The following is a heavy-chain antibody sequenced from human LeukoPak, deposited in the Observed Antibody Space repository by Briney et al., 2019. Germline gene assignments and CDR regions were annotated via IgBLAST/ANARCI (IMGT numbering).Heavy chain of an antibody. Sequence: PSETLSLTCTVSGGSISPYYWSWIRQPPGKGLEWIGYIYYSGSTNYNPSLKSRVTISVDTSKNQFSLKLSSVTAADTAVYYCAKATPVSGFDGFDIWGQGTMVTVSS. CDR2: IYYSGST. D-gene: IGHD3-10*01. J-gene: IGHJ3*02. CDR3: AKATPVSGFDGFDI. V-gene: IGHV4-59*08. CDR1: GGSISPYY.